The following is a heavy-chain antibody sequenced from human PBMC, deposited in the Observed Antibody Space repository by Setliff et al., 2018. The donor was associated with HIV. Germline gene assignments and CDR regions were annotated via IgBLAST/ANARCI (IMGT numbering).Heavy chain of an antibody. D-gene: IGHD5-18*01. Sequence: GASVKVSCKASGDTFTNYAMHWVRQAPGQRLEWMGWINAGNGNTKYSQKFQGRVTITADESTSTAYIELSSLRSEDTAVYYCALPVLGGYSYGYFDYWGQGTLVTVSS. V-gene: IGHV1-3*01. CDR2: INAGNGNT. CDR1: GDTFTNYA. J-gene: IGHJ4*02. CDR3: ALPVLGGYSYGYFDY.